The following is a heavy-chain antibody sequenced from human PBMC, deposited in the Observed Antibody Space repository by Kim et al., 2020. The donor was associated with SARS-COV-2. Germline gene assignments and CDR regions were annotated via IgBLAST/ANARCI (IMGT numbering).Heavy chain of an antibody. D-gene: IGHD2-15*01. CDR3: ASGYSSGGWGY. J-gene: IGHJ4*02. Sequence: HTASVKGRFTVSRDNSKNPLYLQMNSLRADDTAVYYCASGYSSGGWGYWGQGTLVTVSS. V-gene: IGHV3-23*01.